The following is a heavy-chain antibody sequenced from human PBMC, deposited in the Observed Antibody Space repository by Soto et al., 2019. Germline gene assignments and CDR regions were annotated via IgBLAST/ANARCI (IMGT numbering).Heavy chain of an antibody. CDR1: GLTFSNHW. D-gene: IGHD3-10*01. CDR3: ATRPPDETYYGVFDY. CDR2: IKRDGSEK. Sequence: PGGSLRLSCTVSGLTFSNHWMTWVRQAPGKGLEWVANIKRDGSEKSYVDSVKGRFSVSRDNTKNSLYLQMNNLRAEDTAVYYCATRPPDETYYGVFDYWGRAALVTVSS. J-gene: IGHJ4*02. V-gene: IGHV3-7*02.